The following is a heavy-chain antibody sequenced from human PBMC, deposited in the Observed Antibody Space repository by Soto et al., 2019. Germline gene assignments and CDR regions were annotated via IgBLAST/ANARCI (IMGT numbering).Heavy chain of an antibody. Sequence: SETPSLTCTVSGGSISSYYWSWIRQPPGKGLEWIGYIYYSGSTNYNPSLKSRVTISVDTSKNQFSLKLSSVTAADTAVYYCARGGAGVENGYYYYGMDVWCQGTTVIVS. CDR2: IYYSGST. CDR3: ARGGAGVENGYYYYGMDV. J-gene: IGHJ6*02. D-gene: IGHD3-3*01. V-gene: IGHV4-59*01. CDR1: GGSISSYY.